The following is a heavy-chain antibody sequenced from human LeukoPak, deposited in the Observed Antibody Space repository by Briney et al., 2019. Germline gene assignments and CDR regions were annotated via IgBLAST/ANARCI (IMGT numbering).Heavy chain of an antibody. D-gene: IGHD2-15*01. CDR2: ISSSSSTI. Sequence: HAGGPLRLSCAASGFTFSSYSMNWVRQAPGKGLEWVSYISSSSSTIYYADSVKGRFTISRDNAKNSLYLQMNSLRAEDTAVYYCARERTSYYFDYWGQGTLVTVSS. CDR3: ARERTSYYFDY. CDR1: GFTFSSYS. V-gene: IGHV3-48*01. J-gene: IGHJ4*02.